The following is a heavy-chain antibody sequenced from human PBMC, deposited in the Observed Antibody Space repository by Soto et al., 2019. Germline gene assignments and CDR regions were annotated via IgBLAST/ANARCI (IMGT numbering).Heavy chain of an antibody. D-gene: IGHD6-19*01. CDR1: GFTFSSYA. V-gene: IGHV3-23*01. Sequence: PGGSLRLSCAASGFTFSSYAMSWVRQAPGKRLKWASVISVSGTSTYYADSVKGRFTTPRDNSKNTLNLQMDSLRAEDKTVYYCAKPLIWGSGWSYFDYWGQGTLVTVSS. CDR3: AKPLIWGSGWSYFDY. J-gene: IGHJ4*02. CDR2: ISVSGTST.